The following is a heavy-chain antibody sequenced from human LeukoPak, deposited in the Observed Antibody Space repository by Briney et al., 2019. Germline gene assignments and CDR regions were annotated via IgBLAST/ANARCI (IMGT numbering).Heavy chain of an antibody. Sequence: GASVKVSCKVSGYTHTELSMHWVRQAPGKGLEWMGGFDPEDGETIYARKFQGRVTMTEDTSTDTAYMELSSLRSEDTAVYYCATDLDFWSGYNYFDYWGQGTLVTVSS. CDR3: ATDLDFWSGYNYFDY. J-gene: IGHJ4*02. V-gene: IGHV1-24*01. CDR2: FDPEDGET. CDR1: GYTHTELS. D-gene: IGHD3-3*01.